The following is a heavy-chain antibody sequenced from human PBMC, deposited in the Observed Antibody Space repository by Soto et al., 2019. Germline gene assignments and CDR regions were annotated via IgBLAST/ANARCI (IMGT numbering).Heavy chain of an antibody. CDR3: AMVDLYVTPTPQDV. J-gene: IGHJ6*04. Sequence: QVQLEQSGDEVKKPGASVKVSCKASGYIFVNYGIAWVRQAPGQGLEWLGWISPYTGNTYYATKVQGRLTLTTHTSTSTAFIDLERLPSADTAVYYCAMVDLYVTPTPQDVWGKGTTVTLSS. D-gene: IGHD2-15*01. CDR2: ISPYTGNT. V-gene: IGHV1-18*01. CDR1: GYIFVNYG.